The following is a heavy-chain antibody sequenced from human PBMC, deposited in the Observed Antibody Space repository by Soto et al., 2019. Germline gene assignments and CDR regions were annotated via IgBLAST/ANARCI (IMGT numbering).Heavy chain of an antibody. CDR3: ARGRGYSYGPYYFDD. V-gene: IGHV4-31*03. CDR2: IYYSGTT. CDR1: GGSISSEGYY. Sequence: QVPLQESGPGLVKPSQTLSLTCTVSGGSISSEGYYWSWFRQLPGKGLEWIGDIYYSGTTYHNPSLRSRLTISGDASKNQFSRKLSSVTDADTALYYCARGRGYSYGPYYFDDWGQGTLVTVSS. J-gene: IGHJ4*02. D-gene: IGHD5-18*01.